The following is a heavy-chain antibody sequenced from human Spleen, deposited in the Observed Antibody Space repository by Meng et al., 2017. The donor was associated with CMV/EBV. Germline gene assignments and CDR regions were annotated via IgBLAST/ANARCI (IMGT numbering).Heavy chain of an antibody. CDR3: AADSSTYCSSTSCRYYYYYYGMDV. J-gene: IGHJ6*02. CDR1: GFTFTSSA. Sequence: SVKVSCKASGFTFTSSAVQWVRQARGQRLEWIGWIVVGSGNTNYAQKFQERVTITRDMSTSTAYMELSSLRSEDTAVYYCAADSSTYCSSTSCRYYYYYYGMDVWGQGTTVTVSS. CDR2: IVVGSGNT. V-gene: IGHV1-58*01. D-gene: IGHD2-2*01.